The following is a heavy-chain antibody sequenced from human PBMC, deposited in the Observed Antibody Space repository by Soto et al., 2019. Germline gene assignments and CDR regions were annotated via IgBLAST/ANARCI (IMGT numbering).Heavy chain of an antibody. Sequence: GGSLRLSCAASGFTFSSYAMSWVRQAPGKGLEWVSAISGSGGSTYYADSVKGRFTISRDNSKNTLYLQMNSLRAEDTAVYYCAAQPKYMYSSSWADYYYYGMDVWGQGTTVTVSS. J-gene: IGHJ6*02. CDR3: AAQPKYMYSSSWADYYYYGMDV. V-gene: IGHV3-23*01. CDR1: GFTFSSYA. CDR2: ISGSGGST. D-gene: IGHD6-13*01.